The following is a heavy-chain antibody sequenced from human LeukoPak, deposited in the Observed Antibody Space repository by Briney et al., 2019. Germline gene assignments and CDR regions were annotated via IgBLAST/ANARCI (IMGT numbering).Heavy chain of an antibody. D-gene: IGHD6-19*01. J-gene: IGHJ4*02. CDR1: GFTFSSYG. CDR2: IRYDGSNK. Sequence: RSGGSLRLSCAASGFTFSSYGMHWVRQAPGKGLEWVAFIRYDGSNKYYADSVKGRFTISRDNSKNTLYLQMNSLRAEDTAVYYCAKGAGAGSSGWYDYYFDYWGQGTLVTVSS. V-gene: IGHV3-30*02. CDR3: AKGAGAGSSGWYDYYFDY.